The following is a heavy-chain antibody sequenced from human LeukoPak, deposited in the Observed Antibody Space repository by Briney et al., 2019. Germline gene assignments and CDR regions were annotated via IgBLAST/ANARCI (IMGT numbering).Heavy chain of an antibody. CDR1: GGSISSGGSY. Sequence: SETLSLTCTVPGGSISSGGSYLSWIRQHPGKGLEWIGYIYYSGSTYYNPSLKSRVTISVDTSKNQFSLKLSSVTAADTAVYYCARDVTYYHAFDIWGQGTMVTVSS. J-gene: IGHJ3*02. CDR3: ARDVTYYHAFDI. CDR2: IYYSGST. V-gene: IGHV4-31*03. D-gene: IGHD3-10*01.